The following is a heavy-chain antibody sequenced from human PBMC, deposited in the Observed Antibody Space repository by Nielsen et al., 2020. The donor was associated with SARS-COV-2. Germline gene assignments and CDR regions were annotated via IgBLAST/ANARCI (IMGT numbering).Heavy chain of an antibody. J-gene: IGHJ6*02. CDR3: ARGQLWLRYYYYGMDV. CDR2: INAGNGNT. Sequence: ASVKVSCKASGYTFTSYYMHWVRQAPGQRLEWMGWINAGNGNTKYSQKFQGRVTITRDTSASTAYMELSSLRSEDTAVYYCARGQLWLRYYYYGMDVWGQGTTVTVSS. V-gene: IGHV1-3*01. D-gene: IGHD5-18*01. CDR1: GYTFTSYY.